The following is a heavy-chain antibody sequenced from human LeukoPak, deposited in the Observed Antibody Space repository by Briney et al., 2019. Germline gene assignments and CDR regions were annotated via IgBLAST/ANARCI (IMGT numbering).Heavy chain of an antibody. V-gene: IGHV4-4*02. CDR1: GGSISSSNW. J-gene: IGHJ6*02. D-gene: IGHD3-10*01. CDR3: ALIGAQTGNYYGMDV. Sequence: SGTLSLTCAVSGGSISSSNWWSWVRQPPGKGLEWIGEIYHSGSTNYNPSLKSRVTISVDTSKNQFSLKLSSVTAADTAVYYCALIGAQTGNYYGMDVWGQGTTVTVSS. CDR2: IYHSGST.